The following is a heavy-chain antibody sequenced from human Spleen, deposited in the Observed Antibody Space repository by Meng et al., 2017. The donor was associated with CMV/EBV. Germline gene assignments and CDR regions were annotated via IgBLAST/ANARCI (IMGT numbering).Heavy chain of an antibody. CDR1: GYSISSGYY. CDR2: IYHSGST. V-gene: IGHV4-38-2*02. J-gene: IGHJ5*02. CDR3: ARDRRSVPSDDSWRGYSNWFDP. D-gene: IGHD3-3*01. Sequence: SETLSLTCTVSGYSISSGYYWGWIRQPPGKGLEWIGSIYHSGSTYYNPSLKSRVTISVDTSKNQFSLKLSSVTAADTAVYYCARDRRSVPSDDSWRGYSNWFDPWGQGTLVTVSS.